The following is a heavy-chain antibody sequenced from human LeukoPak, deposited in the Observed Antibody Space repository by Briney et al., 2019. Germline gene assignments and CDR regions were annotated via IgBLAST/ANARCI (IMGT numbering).Heavy chain of an antibody. J-gene: IGHJ6*02. CDR2: ISSSSSTI. Sequence: GGSLRLSCAASGFTFSSYSMNWVRQAPGKGLEWVSYISSSSSTIYYADSAKGRFTISRDNAKNSPYLQMNSLRAEDTAVYYCARDLLAARPYYYYGMDVWGQGTTVTVSS. CDR1: GFTFSSYS. V-gene: IGHV3-48*01. CDR3: ARDLLAARPYYYYGMDV. D-gene: IGHD2-2*02.